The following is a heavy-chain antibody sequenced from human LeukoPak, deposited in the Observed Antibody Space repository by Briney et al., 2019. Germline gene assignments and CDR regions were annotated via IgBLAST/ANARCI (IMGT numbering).Heavy chain of an antibody. J-gene: IGHJ4*02. Sequence: PGGSLRLSCAASGFTFRDYYMGWIRQAPGKGLESISYISDTGTATYYGDSVKGRFTVSRDNAENSLFLQLNSLSAEDTAVYYCAKDQGDYSVDYWGQGTLVTVSS. D-gene: IGHD4-11*01. CDR2: ISDTGTAT. CDR3: AKDQGDYSVDY. V-gene: IGHV3-11*01. CDR1: GFTFRDYY.